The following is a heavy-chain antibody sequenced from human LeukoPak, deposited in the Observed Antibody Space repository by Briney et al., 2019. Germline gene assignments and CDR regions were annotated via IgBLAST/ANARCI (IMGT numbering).Heavy chain of an antibody. V-gene: IGHV4-59*01. CDR2: IYYSGST. CDR3: ARGQWDENAFDI. J-gene: IGHJ3*02. D-gene: IGHD1-26*01. CDR1: GGSISSYY. Sequence: PPETLSLTCTVSGGSISSYYWSWIRQPPGKGLEWIGYIYYSGSTNYNPSLKSRVTISVDTSKNQFSLKLSSVTAADTAVYYCARGQWDENAFDIWGQGTMVTVSS.